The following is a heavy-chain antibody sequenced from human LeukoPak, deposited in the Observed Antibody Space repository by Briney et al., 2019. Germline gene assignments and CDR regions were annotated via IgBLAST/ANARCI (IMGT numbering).Heavy chain of an antibody. Sequence: SETLSLTCTVSGGSIRSYYWSWIRQPPGKGLEWLGYIHYSGSNNYNPSLKSRVTVSVDTSKNQFSLKLSSVTAADTALYYCARATAGTGYYFDYWGQGTLVTVSS. J-gene: IGHJ4*02. CDR3: ARATAGTGYYFDY. V-gene: IGHV4-59*01. CDR2: IHYSGSN. D-gene: IGHD6-13*01. CDR1: GGSIRSYY.